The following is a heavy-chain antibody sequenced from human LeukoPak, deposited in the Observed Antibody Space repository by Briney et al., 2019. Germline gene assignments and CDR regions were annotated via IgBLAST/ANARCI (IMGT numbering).Heavy chain of an antibody. J-gene: IGHJ4*02. D-gene: IGHD3-10*01. CDR2: ISGSGGST. CDR1: GFTFSSYG. V-gene: IGHV3-23*01. CDR3: AKNGHGSGSYYPRTKYYFDY. Sequence: GGTLRLSCAASGFTFSSYGMSWVRQAPGKGLEWVSGISGSGGSTYYADFVKGRFTISRDNSKNTLYLQMNSLRAEDTAAYYCAKNGHGSGSYYPRTKYYFDYWGQGTLVTVSS.